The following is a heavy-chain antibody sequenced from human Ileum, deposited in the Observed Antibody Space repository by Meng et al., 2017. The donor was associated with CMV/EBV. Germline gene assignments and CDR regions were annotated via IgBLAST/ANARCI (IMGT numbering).Heavy chain of an antibody. CDR1: FTFTNYW. J-gene: IGHJ4*02. CDR3: ARGDYFWSGYYRGAHDY. V-gene: IGHV3-74*01. CDR2: VNNGGSTT. D-gene: IGHD3-3*01. Sequence: FTFTNYWMHWVRQAPGKGLVWVSRVNNGGSTTNYADSVKGRFTISRDNAKNTLYLQMNSLRAEDTAVYYCARGDYFWSGYYRGAHDYWGQGTLVTVSS.